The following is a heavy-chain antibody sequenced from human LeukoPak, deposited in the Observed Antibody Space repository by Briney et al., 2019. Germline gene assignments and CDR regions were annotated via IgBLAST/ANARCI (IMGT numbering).Heavy chain of an antibody. Sequence: PGGSLRLSRAASGFTLSSYAMSWVRQAPGKGLEWVSAISGSGGSTYYADSVKGRFTISRDNSKNTLYLQMNSLRDEDTAVYYCAKPRDHYFDYCGQGTLVTVSS. J-gene: IGHJ4*02. CDR3: AKPRDHYFDY. V-gene: IGHV3-23*01. CDR2: ISGSGGST. CDR1: GFTLSSYA.